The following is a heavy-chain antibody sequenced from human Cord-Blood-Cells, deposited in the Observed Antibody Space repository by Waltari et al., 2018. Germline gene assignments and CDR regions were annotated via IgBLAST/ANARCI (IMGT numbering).Heavy chain of an antibody. CDR1: GGSISSYY. J-gene: IGHJ4*02. CDR3: AREQDSIVGADYIFDY. CDR2: IYTSGST. V-gene: IGHV4-4*07. Sequence: QVQLQESGPGLVKPSETLSLTCTVSGGSISSYYWSWIRQPAGKGLEWIGRIYTSGSTNYNPSLKSRVTMSVDTSKNQFSLKLSSVTAADTAVYYCAREQDSIVGADYIFDYWGQGTLVTVSS. D-gene: IGHD1-26*01.